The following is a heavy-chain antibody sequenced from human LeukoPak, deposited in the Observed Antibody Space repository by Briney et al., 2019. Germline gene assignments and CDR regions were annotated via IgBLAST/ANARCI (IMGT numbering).Heavy chain of an antibody. V-gene: IGHV1-18*01. CDR2: ISAYNGNT. CDR1: GYTFISYG. Sequence: ASVKVSCKASGYTFISYGISWVRQAPGQGFEWMGWISAYNGNTYYAQNLQDRVTITADKSTSTAYMELNSLRSEDTAVYFCARDSGRPPTSFDYWGQGTLVTVSS. CDR3: ARDSGRPPTSFDY. J-gene: IGHJ4*02. D-gene: IGHD1-1*01.